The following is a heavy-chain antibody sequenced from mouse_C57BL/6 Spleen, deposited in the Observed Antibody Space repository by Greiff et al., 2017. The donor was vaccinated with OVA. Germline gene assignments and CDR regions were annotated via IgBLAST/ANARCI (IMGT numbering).Heavy chain of an antibody. V-gene: IGHV3-6*01. CDR1: GYSITSGYY. Sequence: ESGPGLVKPSQSLSLTCSVTGYSITSGYYWNWIRQFPGNKLEWMGYISYDGSNNYNPSLKNRISITRDTSKNQFFLKLNSVTTEDTATYYCARAGGLLLPMDYWGQGTSVTVSS. CDR2: ISYDGSN. J-gene: IGHJ4*01. CDR3: ARAGGLLLPMDY. D-gene: IGHD2-3*01.